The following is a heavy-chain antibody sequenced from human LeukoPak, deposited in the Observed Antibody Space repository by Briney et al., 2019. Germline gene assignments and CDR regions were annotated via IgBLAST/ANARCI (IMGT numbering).Heavy chain of an antibody. CDR1: GFTFNSYS. CDR2: IIGSGTEM. J-gene: IGHJ3*01. D-gene: IGHD1-26*01. Sequence: QPGGSLRLSCGVSGFTFNSYSMTWARQAPGKGLEWVASIIGSGTEMFYADSVKGRFTISRDNSKKSLYLQMNSLRVEDTAVYYCAKVQSDIVGAVFFAFDVWGQGTMVSVSS. V-gene: IGHV3-21*01. CDR3: AKVQSDIVGAVFFAFDV.